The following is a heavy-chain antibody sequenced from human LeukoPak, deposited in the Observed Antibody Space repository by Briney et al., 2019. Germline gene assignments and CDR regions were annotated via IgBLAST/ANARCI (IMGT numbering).Heavy chain of an antibody. Sequence: PGGSLRLSCAASGFTFSNYWMHWVRQAPGKGLVWVSRVNSDGSSTSYADFVKGRFTISRDNAKNTLYLQMNSLRAEDTAVYYCVRDYALRVDGLDVWGQGTTVSVSS. CDR3: VRDYALRVDGLDV. D-gene: IGHD2-2*01. V-gene: IGHV3-74*01. CDR2: VNSDGSST. J-gene: IGHJ6*02. CDR1: GFTFSNYW.